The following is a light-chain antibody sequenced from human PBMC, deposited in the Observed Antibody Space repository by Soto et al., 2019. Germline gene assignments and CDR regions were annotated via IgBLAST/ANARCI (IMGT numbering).Light chain of an antibody. CDR2: GAS. CDR1: QSVSSN. CDR3: QQYNNWPYT. Sequence: EIVMTQSPATLSVSPGERATLSCRASQSVSSNLAWYQQKPGQAPRLLIYGASTRATGIPARFSVSRSGTEFTLTISGLQSEDCAVYYCQQYNNWPYTVGQGTKLEIK. V-gene: IGKV3-15*01. J-gene: IGKJ2*01.